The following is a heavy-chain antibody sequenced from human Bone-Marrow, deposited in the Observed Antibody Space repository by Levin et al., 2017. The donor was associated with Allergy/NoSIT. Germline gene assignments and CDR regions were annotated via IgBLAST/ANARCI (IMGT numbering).Heavy chain of an antibody. D-gene: IGHD5-12*01. CDR1: GFTFSHYT. V-gene: IGHV3-48*01. Sequence: GGSLRLSCEVSGFTFSHYTMNWVRQAPGKGLEWVSYISIRSDTIYYAESVKGRFTVSRDNAKSSLYLQMSSLRSEDTAVYYCARVPSGYAGWHLDLWGRGTLVTV. CDR2: ISIRSDTI. J-gene: IGHJ2*01. CDR3: ARVPSGYAGWHLDL.